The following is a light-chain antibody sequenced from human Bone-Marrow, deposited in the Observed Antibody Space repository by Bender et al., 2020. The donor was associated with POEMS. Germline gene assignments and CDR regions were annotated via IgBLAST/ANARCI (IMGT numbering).Light chain of an antibody. CDR3: SAWDDSLSGWV. CDR1: SSNIGNHG. V-gene: IGLV1-36*01. CDR2: YDD. Sequence: QAVVTQPPSLAEAPIQWVTISCSGSSSNIGNHGVNWYQQIPGDAPKLLIYYDDLLTPGVSDRFSASKSGTSASLAISERQSEDETLYSCSAWDDSLSGWVFGGGTKLSVL. J-gene: IGLJ3*02.